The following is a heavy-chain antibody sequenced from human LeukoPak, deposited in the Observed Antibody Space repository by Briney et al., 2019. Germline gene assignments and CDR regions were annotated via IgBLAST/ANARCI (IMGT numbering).Heavy chain of an antibody. CDR3: ATHVDATRGYYFED. CDR1: GGSISRNNYY. D-gene: IGHD5-18*01. CDR2: VYYTGST. J-gene: IGHJ4*02. Sequence: KPSETLSLTCTVSGGSISRNNYYWGWIRQPPGKGLEWIGTVYYTGSTSYNPSLKSRDTISVDTSKNQFSLKLSSVTAADTAIYYCATHVDATRGYYFEDWGQGTLVTVSS. V-gene: IGHV4-39*01.